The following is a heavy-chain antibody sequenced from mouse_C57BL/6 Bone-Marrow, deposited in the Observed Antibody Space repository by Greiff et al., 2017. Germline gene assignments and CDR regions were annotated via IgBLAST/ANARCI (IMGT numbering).Heavy chain of an antibody. Sequence: DVQLQESGPGLAKPSQTLSLTCSVTGYSITSDYWNWIRKFPGNKLEYMGYISYSGSTYSNPSLKSRISITRDTSKNQYYLQLNSVTTEDTATYYWARSDWDYGSSLDDWGQGTTLTVSS. D-gene: IGHD1-1*01. CDR3: ARSDWDYGSSLDD. V-gene: IGHV3-8*01. CDR1: GYSITSDY. CDR2: ISYSGST. J-gene: IGHJ2*01.